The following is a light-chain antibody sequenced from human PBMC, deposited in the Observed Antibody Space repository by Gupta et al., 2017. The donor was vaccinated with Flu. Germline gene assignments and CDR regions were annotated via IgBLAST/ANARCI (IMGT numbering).Light chain of an antibody. CDR3: QQYGRAPFT. J-gene: IGKJ3*01. CDR2: AAS. V-gene: IGKV3-20*01. CDR1: QSFSSAH. Sequence: EIVLTQSPGTLSSSPGERATLSCRASQSFSSAHLAWYQQKPGQAPRLLIYAASSRATGIPDRFGGSGSGTDFTLTISRLEPEDFAVYYCQQYGRAPFTFGPGTKVDVK.